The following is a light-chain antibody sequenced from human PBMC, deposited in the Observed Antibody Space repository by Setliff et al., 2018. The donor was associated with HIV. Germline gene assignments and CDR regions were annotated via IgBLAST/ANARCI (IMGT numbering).Light chain of an antibody. CDR1: SSDVGGYNY. V-gene: IGLV2-14*03. CDR2: DVS. CDR3: SSYTSSSTFYV. Sequence: QSVLAQPASVSGSPGQSITISCTGTSSDVGGYNYVSWYQQNPGKAPKLMIYDVSNRPSGVSNRFSGSKSGNTASLTISGLQAEDEADYYCSSYTSSSTFYVFGTGTKVTV. J-gene: IGLJ1*01.